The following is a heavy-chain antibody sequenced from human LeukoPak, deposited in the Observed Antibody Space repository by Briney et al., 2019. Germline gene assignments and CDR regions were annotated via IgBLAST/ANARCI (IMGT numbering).Heavy chain of an antibody. V-gene: IGHV1-8*01. CDR3: ARSPIRLGSLRYYYYYYGMDV. D-gene: IGHD5-12*01. CDR2: MNPNSGNT. J-gene: IGHJ6*02. Sequence: ASVKVSCKASGYTFTSYDINWVRQATGQGLEWMGWMNPNSGNTGYAQKFQGRVTMTRNTSISTAYMELSSLRSEDTAVYYCARSPIRLGSLRYYYYYYGMDVWGQGTTVTVSS. CDR1: GYTFTSYD.